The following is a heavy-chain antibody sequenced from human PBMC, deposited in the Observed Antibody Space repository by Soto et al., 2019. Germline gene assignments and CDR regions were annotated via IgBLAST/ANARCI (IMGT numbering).Heavy chain of an antibody. D-gene: IGHD4-4*01. CDR1: GFTFGDYA. J-gene: IGHJ6*02. V-gene: IGHV3-49*05. CDR3: TRVFGHYRLYYYSGMDV. CDR2: IRRKAYGGRT. Sequence: EVQLVESGGGLVKPGRYLRLSCTASGFTFGDYAMSWFRQAPVKGLEWVGFIRRKAYGGRTEYAASVKGRFTISRDDSKSIAYLQMNSLKTEDTAVYYCTRVFGHYRLYYYSGMDVWGQGTTVTVSS.